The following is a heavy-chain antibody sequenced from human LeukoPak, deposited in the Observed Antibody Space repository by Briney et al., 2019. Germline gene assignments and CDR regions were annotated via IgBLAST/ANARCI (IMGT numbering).Heavy chain of an antibody. CDR1: GCTFSSYA. J-gene: IGHJ5*02. Sequence: SVKVSCKASGCTFSSYAISWVRQAPGQGLEWMGRIIPILGIANYAQKFQGRVTITADKSTSTAYMELGSLRSEDTAVYYCARAPFSGRGTFDPWGQGTLVTVSS. V-gene: IGHV1-69*04. CDR2: IIPILGIA. CDR3: ARAPFSGRGTFDP. D-gene: IGHD5-12*01.